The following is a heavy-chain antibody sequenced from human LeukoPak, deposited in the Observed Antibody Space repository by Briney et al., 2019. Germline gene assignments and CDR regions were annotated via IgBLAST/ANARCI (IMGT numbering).Heavy chain of an antibody. CDR2: IWYDGSKK. V-gene: IGHV3-33*01. Sequence: QSGGSLRLSCAASGFTFRSYGMHWVRQAPGKGLEWVAVIWYDGSKKYYVDSVKGRFTISRDNSKNTLYLQMNSLRAKDTAVYYCARDAPRAYCGGDCYDYFDYWGQGTLVTVSS. J-gene: IGHJ4*02. CDR3: ARDAPRAYCGGDCYDYFDY. D-gene: IGHD2-21*02. CDR1: GFTFRSYG.